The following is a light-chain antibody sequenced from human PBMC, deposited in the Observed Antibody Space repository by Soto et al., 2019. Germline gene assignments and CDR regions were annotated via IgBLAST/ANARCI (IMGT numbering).Light chain of an antibody. CDR3: SAFAATNTFEVL. CDR1: SRDVGAYNY. Sequence: QSVLTQPPSVSGSPGQSVTISCTGTSRDVGAYNYVSWYQKYPGKAPKLMIREVNQRPSGVPARFSGSKSGNTASLTVYGLQTEDEADYYCSAFAATNTFEVLFGGGTKVTVL. V-gene: IGLV2-8*01. CDR2: EVN. J-gene: IGLJ3*02.